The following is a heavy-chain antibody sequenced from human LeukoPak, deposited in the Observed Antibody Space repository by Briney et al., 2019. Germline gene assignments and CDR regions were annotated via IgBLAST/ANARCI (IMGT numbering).Heavy chain of an antibody. D-gene: IGHD6-19*01. CDR3: AKEDPSYSSGWYGGFYYYYGMDV. V-gene: IGHV3-30*18. CDR1: GFTFSIYG. Sequence: PGGSLRLSCAASGFTFSIYGMHWVRQAPGKGLEWVAVISYDGSNKYYADSVKGRFTISRDNSKNTLYLQMNSLRAEDTAVYYCAKEDPSYSSGWYGGFYYYYGMDVWGQGTTVTVSS. J-gene: IGHJ6*02. CDR2: ISYDGSNK.